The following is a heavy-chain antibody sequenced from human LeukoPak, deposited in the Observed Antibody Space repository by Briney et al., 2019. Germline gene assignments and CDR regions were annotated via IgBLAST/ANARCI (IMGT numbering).Heavy chain of an antibody. CDR1: GGSVSSGSYY. CDR2: IYYSGST. J-gene: IGHJ6*04. CDR3: ARDSVYYYGSGSALAYSYYGMDV. D-gene: IGHD3-10*01. Sequence: PSETLSLTRTVSGGSVSSGSYYWSWIRQPPGKGLEWIGYIYYSGSTNYNPSLKRRVTISVDTSKNQFSLKLSSVTAADTAVYYCARDSVYYYGSGSALAYSYYGMDVWGKGTTVTVSS. V-gene: IGHV4-61*01.